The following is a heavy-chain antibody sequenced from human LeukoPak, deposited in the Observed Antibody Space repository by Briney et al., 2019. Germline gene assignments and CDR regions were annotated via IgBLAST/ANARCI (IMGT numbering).Heavy chain of an antibody. Sequence: ASVKVSCKASGYTFTSYGISWVRQAPGQGLEWMGWVNPNNGDTHYAQKFQGRVTMTTDTSTGTANMELRSLRSDDTAVYYCARDVYCTSVSCYGFGMDVWGQGTTVTVSS. V-gene: IGHV1-18*01. CDR2: VNPNNGDT. CDR1: GYTFTSYG. D-gene: IGHD2-2*01. J-gene: IGHJ6*02. CDR3: ARDVYCTSVSCYGFGMDV.